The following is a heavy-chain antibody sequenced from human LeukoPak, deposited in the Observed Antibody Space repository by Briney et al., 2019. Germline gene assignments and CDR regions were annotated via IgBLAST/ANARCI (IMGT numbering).Heavy chain of an antibody. Sequence: PGGSLRLSCTASGFTFGDYAMSWVRQAPGKGLEWVGFIRSKAYGGTTEYAASLKGRFTISRDDSTIIANLQMSSLKTEDAAVYYCSRRVYCSGGSCFDYWGQGTLVTVSS. V-gene: IGHV3-49*04. CDR2: IRSKAYGGTT. CDR3: SRRVYCSGGSCFDY. CDR1: GFTFGDYA. J-gene: IGHJ4*02. D-gene: IGHD2-15*01.